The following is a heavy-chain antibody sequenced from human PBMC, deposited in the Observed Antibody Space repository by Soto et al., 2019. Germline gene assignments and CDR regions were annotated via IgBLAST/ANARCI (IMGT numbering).Heavy chain of an antibody. CDR3: ARGRPYGMDV. V-gene: IGHV3-74*01. J-gene: IGHJ6*02. Sequence: EVQLVESGGGLVQPGGSLRVSCAASGFPFGSYWMNWVRQAPGKGLVWVSRIDSDGSSTTYADSVKGRFTTSRDNAKNTLYLQMSSLRVEATAVYYCARGRPYGMDVWGQGTTVTVSS. CDR2: IDSDGSST. CDR1: GFPFGSYW.